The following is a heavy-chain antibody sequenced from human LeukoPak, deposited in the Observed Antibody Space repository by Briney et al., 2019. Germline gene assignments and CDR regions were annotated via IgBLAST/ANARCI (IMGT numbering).Heavy chain of an antibody. CDR2: IYYSGST. Sequence: SSETLSLTCTVSGGSISSYYWSWIRQPPGKGLEWIGYIYYSGSTNYNPSLKSRVTISVDTSRNQFSLKLSSVTAADTAVSYCARSGYDFWSGYYDWFDPWGQGTLVTVSS. V-gene: IGHV4-59*01. CDR3: ARSGYDFWSGYYDWFDP. CDR1: GGSISSYY. J-gene: IGHJ5*02. D-gene: IGHD3-3*01.